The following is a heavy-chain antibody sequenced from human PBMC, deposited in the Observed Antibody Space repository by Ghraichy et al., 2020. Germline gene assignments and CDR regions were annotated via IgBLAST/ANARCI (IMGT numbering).Heavy chain of an antibody. CDR1: GGSISSYY. Sequence: SETLSLTCTVSGGSISSYYWSWIRQPPGKGLEWIGYIYYSGSTNYNPSLKSRVNISVDTSKNQFSLKLSYVTAADTAVYYCARDFILYSYGYYYYYGMDVWGQGTTVTVSS. V-gene: IGHV4-59*01. CDR3: ARDFILYSYGYYYYYGMDV. CDR2: IYYSGST. J-gene: IGHJ6*02. D-gene: IGHD5-18*01.